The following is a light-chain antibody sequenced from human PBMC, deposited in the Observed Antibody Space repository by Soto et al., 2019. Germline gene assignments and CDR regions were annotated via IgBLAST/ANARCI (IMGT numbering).Light chain of an antibody. CDR2: DAS. J-gene: IGKJ5*01. V-gene: IGKV3-11*01. CDR3: QQRNNWPRIT. Sequence: EIVLTQFPATLSLFPGETATLSCRASQTVGTYLAWYQQKPGQAPRLLISDASNRATGVPTRFSGSGSGTDFTLTISSLDPEDVAVYFCQQRNNWPRITFGQGTRLEIK. CDR1: QTVGTY.